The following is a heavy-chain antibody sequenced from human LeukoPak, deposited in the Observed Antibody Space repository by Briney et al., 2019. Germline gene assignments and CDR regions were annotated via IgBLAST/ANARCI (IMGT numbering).Heavy chain of an antibody. CDR3: ARGYSIAAAGFSDY. D-gene: IGHD6-13*01. CDR2: IYYTGST. CDR1: GGSISSYY. V-gene: IGHV4-59*01. Sequence: SETLSLTCTVSGGSISSYYWNWIRQPPGKGLEWIGFIYYTGSTNYNPSLKSRVTMSVDTSKNQFSLKLSSVTAADTAVYYCARGYSIAAAGFSDYWGRGTLVTVSS. J-gene: IGHJ4*02.